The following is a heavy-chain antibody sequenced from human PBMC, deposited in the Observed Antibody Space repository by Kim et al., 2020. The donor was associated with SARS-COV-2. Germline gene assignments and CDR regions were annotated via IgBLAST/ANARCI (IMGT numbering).Heavy chain of an antibody. V-gene: IGHV1-3*01. D-gene: IGHD3-10*01. CDR3: ARRTRAIIPRGAPNVAFFV. J-gene: IGHJ3*01. CDR1: GFPFAVYA. Sequence: ASVKVSCKASGFPFAVYAVHWVRQAPRQRLEWMGWINAGNGYTKYSQKFQDRVTISRDTSATTVYMEVRRLTSEDTAVYYCARRTRAIIPRGAPNVAFFVWGHGTMISVSS. CDR2: INAGNGYT.